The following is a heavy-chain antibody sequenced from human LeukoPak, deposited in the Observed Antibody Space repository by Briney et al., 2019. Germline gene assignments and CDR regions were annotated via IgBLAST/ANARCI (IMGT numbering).Heavy chain of an antibody. V-gene: IGHV3-53*01. CDR2: IYSGGST. CDR1: GFTVSSNY. D-gene: IGHD5-12*01. Sequence: GGSLRLSCAASGFTVSSNYMTWVRQAPGKGLEWVSVIYSGGSTFYADSVKGRFIISRDNSKNTLFLQMNSLRAEDTAVYYCARWRGYSGYDYWGQGTLVTVSS. CDR3: ARWRGYSGYDY. J-gene: IGHJ4*02.